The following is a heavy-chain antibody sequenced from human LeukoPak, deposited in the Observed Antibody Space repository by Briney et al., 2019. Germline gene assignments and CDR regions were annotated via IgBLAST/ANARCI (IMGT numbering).Heavy chain of an antibody. J-gene: IGHJ1*01. D-gene: IGHD1-20*01. Sequence: PSQTLSLTCTVSGGSISSGSYYWRWLRQPAGKGLEWIGRIYTSGSTNYNPSLKSRVTISVDTSKNQFSLKLSSVTAADTAVYYCARESITGTTDWGQGTLVTVSS. CDR1: GGSISSGSYY. CDR2: IYTSGST. CDR3: ARESITGTTD. V-gene: IGHV4-61*02.